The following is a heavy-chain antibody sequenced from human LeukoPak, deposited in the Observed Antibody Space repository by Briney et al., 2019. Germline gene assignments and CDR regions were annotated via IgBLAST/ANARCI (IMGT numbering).Heavy chain of an antibody. V-gene: IGHV1-69*05. J-gene: IGHJ4*02. Sequence: GASVKVSCKASGGTFSSYAISWVRQAPGQGLEWMGGIIPTFGTANYAQKFQGRVTITTDESTSTAYMELSSLRSEDTAVYYCARGGANYYDSSGYYTLDYWGQGTLVTVSS. CDR2: IIPTFGTA. CDR1: GGTFSSYA. D-gene: IGHD3-22*01. CDR3: ARGGANYYDSSGYYTLDY.